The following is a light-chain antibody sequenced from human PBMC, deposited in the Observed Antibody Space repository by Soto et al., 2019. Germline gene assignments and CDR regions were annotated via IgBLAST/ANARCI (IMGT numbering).Light chain of an antibody. V-gene: IGLV3-21*02. J-gene: IGLJ2*01. Sequence: SYELTQAPSVSVAPGQTARITCGGNKIGSKSVHWYQQKPGQAPVVVVNDDSDRPSGIPERFSGSNSGNTAILTISRVEAGDEADYYCQVWDDSSDHRVVFGGGTKVTVL. CDR1: KIGSKS. CDR3: QVWDDSSDHRVV. CDR2: DDS.